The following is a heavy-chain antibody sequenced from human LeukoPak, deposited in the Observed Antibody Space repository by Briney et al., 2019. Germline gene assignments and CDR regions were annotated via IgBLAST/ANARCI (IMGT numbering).Heavy chain of an antibody. D-gene: IGHD3-3*01. CDR3: AKDSRSPTIPRWFDP. Sequence: GGSLRLPCAASGFAFSNYAMTWVRQAPGKGLEWVSAVVGSGSSTYYADSVKGRFTISRDNSKNTLYLQMNSLRAEDTAVYYCAKDSRSPTIPRWFDPWGQGTLVTVSS. V-gene: IGHV3-23*01. J-gene: IGHJ5*02. CDR1: GFAFSNYA. CDR2: VVGSGSST.